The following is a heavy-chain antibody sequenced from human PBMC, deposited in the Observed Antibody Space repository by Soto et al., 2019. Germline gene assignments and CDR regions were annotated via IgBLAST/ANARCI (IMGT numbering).Heavy chain of an antibody. J-gene: IGHJ3*02. CDR1: GYTFTGYY. D-gene: IGHD3-22*01. CDR3: AISSWVERYDSSGYRGIRSPDAFDI. CDR2: INPNSGGT. V-gene: IGHV1-2*04. Sequence: ASVKVSCKASGYTFTGYYMHWVRQAPGQGLEWMGWINPNSGGTNYAQKFQGWVTMTRDTSISTAYMELSRLRSDDTAVYYCAISSWVERYDSSGYRGIRSPDAFDIWGQGTMVTVSS.